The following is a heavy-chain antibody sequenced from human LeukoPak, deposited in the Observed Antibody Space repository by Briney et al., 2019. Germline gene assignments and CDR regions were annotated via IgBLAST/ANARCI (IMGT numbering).Heavy chain of an antibody. CDR2: IYTSGST. J-gene: IGHJ6*03. CDR3: ARDTYYYGSGSYYNHYYYYYMGV. D-gene: IGHD3-10*01. CDR1: GGSISSGSYY. Sequence: SETLSLTCTVSGGSISSGSYYWSWIRQPAGKGLEWIGRIYTSGSTNYNPSLKSRVTISVDTSKNQFSLKLSSVTAADTAVYYCARDTYYYGSGSYYNHYYYYYMGVWGKGTTVTISS. V-gene: IGHV4-61*02.